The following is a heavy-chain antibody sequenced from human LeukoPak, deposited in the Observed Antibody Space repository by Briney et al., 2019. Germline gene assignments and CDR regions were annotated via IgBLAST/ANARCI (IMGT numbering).Heavy chain of an antibody. Sequence: SETLSLTCTVSGGSISSSSYYWGWIRQPPGKGLEWIGSIYYSGSTYYNPSLKSRVTISVDTSKNQFSLKLSSVTAADTAVYYCARDDYGDYEVWFDPWGQGTLVTVSS. CDR2: IYYSGST. D-gene: IGHD4-17*01. J-gene: IGHJ5*02. CDR1: GGSISSSSYY. V-gene: IGHV4-39*07. CDR3: ARDDYGDYEVWFDP.